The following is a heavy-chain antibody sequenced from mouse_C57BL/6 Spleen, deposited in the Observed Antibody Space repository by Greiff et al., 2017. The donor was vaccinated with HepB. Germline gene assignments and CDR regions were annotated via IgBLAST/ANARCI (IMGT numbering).Heavy chain of an antibody. CDR3: ARLDYYGSGYFDV. CDR1: GFTFSDYY. D-gene: IGHD1-1*01. CDR2: ISNGGGST. Sequence: EVKLQESGGGLVQPGGSLKLSCAASGFTFSDYYMYWVRQTPEKRLEWVAYISNGGGSTYYPDTVKGRFTISRDNAKNTLYLQMSRLKSEDTAMYYCARLDYYGSGYFDVWGTGTTVTVSS. V-gene: IGHV5-12*01. J-gene: IGHJ1*03.